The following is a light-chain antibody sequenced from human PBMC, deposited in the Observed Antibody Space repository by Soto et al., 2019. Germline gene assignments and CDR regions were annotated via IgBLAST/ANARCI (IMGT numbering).Light chain of an antibody. CDR1: QSVDND. CDR3: QQYNNWPIT. CDR2: DAS. J-gene: IGKJ4*01. Sequence: EIVMTQSPATLSVSPGDRATLSCRASQSVDNDLACYQQKPGQPPRLLIHDASTRATGIPARFSGSQSGTEFTLTISSLLSEDFAVYSCQQYNNWPITFGGGTKVEIK. V-gene: IGKV3D-15*01.